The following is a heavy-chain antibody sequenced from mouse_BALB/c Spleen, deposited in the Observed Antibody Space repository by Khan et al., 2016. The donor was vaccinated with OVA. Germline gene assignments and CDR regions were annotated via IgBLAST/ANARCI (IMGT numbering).Heavy chain of an antibody. J-gene: IGHJ3*01. CDR1: GFTFSTYG. Sequence: EVELVESGGDLVKTGGSLKLSCAASGFTFSTYGMSWVRQTPDKRLEWVATISSGGHYTYYIDSVTGRLTIYRDNAKNILYHQMTSLRSEDTAMYYCARLAYYYNSEGFAYWGQGTLVTVSA. CDR3: ARLAYYYNSEGFAY. CDR2: ISSGGHYT. V-gene: IGHV5-6*01. D-gene: IGHD1-1*01.